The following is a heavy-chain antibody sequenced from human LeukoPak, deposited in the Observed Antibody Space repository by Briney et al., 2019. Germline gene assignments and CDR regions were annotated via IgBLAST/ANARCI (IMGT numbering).Heavy chain of an antibody. V-gene: IGHV4-39*01. CDR3: ARSLSTTGLR. D-gene: IGHD1-1*01. Sequence: PSETLSLTCTVSGGSISSYYWGWIRQPPGKGLEWIGSINYSGNTYYNPSLKNRVTISVDTSKNQFSLKLSSVTAADTAVYYCARSLSTTGLRWGQGTLVTVSS. CDR1: GGSISSYY. J-gene: IGHJ4*02. CDR2: INYSGNT.